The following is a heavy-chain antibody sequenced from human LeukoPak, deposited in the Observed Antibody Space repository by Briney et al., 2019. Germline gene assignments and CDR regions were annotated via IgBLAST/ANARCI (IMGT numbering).Heavy chain of an antibody. D-gene: IGHD5-18*01. Sequence: GGSLRLSCAASGFTFSSNWMSWVRQAPGKGLEWVSGISGSGDDTYYAASVKGRFIVSRDTSKNTLYLQMNSLRAEDTAVYYCAKDPLNTLMVSPTFDYWGQGTLVTVSS. CDR2: ISGSGDDT. V-gene: IGHV3-23*01. CDR3: AKDPLNTLMVSPTFDY. CDR1: GFTFSSNW. J-gene: IGHJ4*02.